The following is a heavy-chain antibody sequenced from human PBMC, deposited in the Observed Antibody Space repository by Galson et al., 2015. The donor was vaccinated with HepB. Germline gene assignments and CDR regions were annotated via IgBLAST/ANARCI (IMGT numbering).Heavy chain of an antibody. Sequence: PALVKPTQTLTLTCTFSGSSLSTSGMCVSWIRQPPGKALEWLARIDWDDDKYYSTSLKTRLTIFKDTSKNQVVLTMTNMDPVDTAPYFRARMLWGAARRGNYYYGMDVWGQGTTVTVSS. V-gene: IGHV2-70*11. CDR1: GSSLSTSGMC. CDR2: IDWDDDK. CDR3: ARMLWGAARRGNYYYGMDV. J-gene: IGHJ6*02. D-gene: IGHD3-16*01.